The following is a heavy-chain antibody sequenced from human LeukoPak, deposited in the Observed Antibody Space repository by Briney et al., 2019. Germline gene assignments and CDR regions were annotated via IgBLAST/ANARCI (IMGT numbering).Heavy chain of an antibody. CDR3: AREVDIVVVPAASSYGMDV. CDR1: GYTFTSYG. J-gene: IGHJ6*02. CDR2: ISAYNGNT. D-gene: IGHD2-2*03. V-gene: IGHV1-18*01. Sequence: ASVKVSCKASGYTFTSYGISWVRQAPGQGLEWMGWISAYNGNTNYAQKLQGRVTMTTDTSTSTAYMELRSLRSDDTAVYYCAREVDIVVVPAASSYGMDVWGQGTTVTASS.